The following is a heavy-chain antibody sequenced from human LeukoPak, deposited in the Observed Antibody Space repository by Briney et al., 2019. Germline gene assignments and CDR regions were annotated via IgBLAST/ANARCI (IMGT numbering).Heavy chain of an antibody. CDR1: GGSISSGDYY. Sequence: PSETLSLTCTVSGGSISSGDYYWSWIRQPPGKGLEWIGYIYYSGSTYYNPSLKSRVTISVDTSKNQFSLKLSSVTAADTAVYYCARADFTISMGRFDPWGQGTLVTVSS. D-gene: IGHD3-3*01. CDR2: IYYSGST. CDR3: ARADFTISMGRFDP. J-gene: IGHJ5*02. V-gene: IGHV4-30-4*02.